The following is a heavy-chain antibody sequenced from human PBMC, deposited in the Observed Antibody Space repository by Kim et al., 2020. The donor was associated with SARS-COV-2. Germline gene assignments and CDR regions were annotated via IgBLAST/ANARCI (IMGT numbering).Heavy chain of an antibody. J-gene: IGHJ6*03. CDR1: GFTFTNFA. Sequence: GGSLRPSCAASGFTFTNFAMHWVRQAPGKGLEWVAVISFDGGNEDYADSVKGRFTISRDDSTNTVYLQMNSLRPEDTAVYFCAKDSVAGARFYYMDVWGSGTTVTVSS. V-gene: IGHV3-30*18. CDR2: ISFDGGNE. CDR3: AKDSVAGARFYYMDV. D-gene: IGHD6-19*01.